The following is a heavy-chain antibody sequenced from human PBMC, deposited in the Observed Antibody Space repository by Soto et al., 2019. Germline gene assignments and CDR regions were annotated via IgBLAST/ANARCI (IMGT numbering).Heavy chain of an antibody. Sequence: GGSLRLSCAASGFIFSDHYMDWVRQAPGKGLEWVGRSRNKANSYTTEYAASVKGRFTISRDDSKNSLYLQMNSLRSEDTAVYYCTRAPSGSYFFEFWGQGTLVTVSS. CDR3: TRAPSGSYFFEF. D-gene: IGHD1-26*01. CDR2: SRNKANSYTT. CDR1: GFIFSDHY. J-gene: IGHJ4*02. V-gene: IGHV3-72*01.